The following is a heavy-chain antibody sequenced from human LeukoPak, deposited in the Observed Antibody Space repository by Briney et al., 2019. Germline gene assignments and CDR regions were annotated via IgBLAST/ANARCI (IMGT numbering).Heavy chain of an antibody. Sequence: GASVKVSCTASGGTFSSYAISWVRQAPGQGLEWMGRIIPILGIANYAQKSQGRVTITADKSTSTAYMELSSRRSEDTAVYYCARVMDYGDYAFDYWGQGTLVTVSS. D-gene: IGHD4-17*01. CDR3: ARVMDYGDYAFDY. CDR1: GGTFSSYA. CDR2: IIPILGIA. V-gene: IGHV1-69*04. J-gene: IGHJ4*02.